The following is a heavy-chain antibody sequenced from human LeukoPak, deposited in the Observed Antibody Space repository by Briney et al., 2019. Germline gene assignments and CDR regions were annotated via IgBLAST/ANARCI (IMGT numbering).Heavy chain of an antibody. Sequence: GGSLRLSCAASGFTFSSYAMHWVRQAPGKGLEWVAVISYDGSNKYYADSVEGRFTISRDNSKNTLYLQMNSLRAEDTAVYYCAREGGYSGSYRDCYFDYWGQGTLVTVSS. V-gene: IGHV3-30*04. J-gene: IGHJ4*02. CDR3: AREGGYSGSYRDCYFDY. CDR2: ISYDGSNK. D-gene: IGHD1-26*01. CDR1: GFTFSSYA.